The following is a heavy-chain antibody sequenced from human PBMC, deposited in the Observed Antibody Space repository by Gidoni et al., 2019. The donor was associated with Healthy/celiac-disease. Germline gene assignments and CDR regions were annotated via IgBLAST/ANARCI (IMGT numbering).Heavy chain of an antibody. CDR3: ARDSREAGYYYYYYGMDV. CDR2: IYSGGST. J-gene: IGHJ6*02. D-gene: IGHD1-26*01. Sequence: EVQLVESGGGLIQPGGSLRLSCAASGFTVSSNYMSWVRQAPGKGLEWVSVIYSGGSTYYADSVKGRFTISRDNSKNTLYLQMNSLRAEDTAVYYCARDSREAGYYYYYYGMDVWGQGTTVTVSS. CDR1: GFTVSSNY. V-gene: IGHV3-53*01.